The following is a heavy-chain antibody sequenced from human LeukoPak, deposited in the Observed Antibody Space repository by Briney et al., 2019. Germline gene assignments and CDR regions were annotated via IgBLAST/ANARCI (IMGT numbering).Heavy chain of an antibody. V-gene: IGHV1-69*04. D-gene: IGHD6-6*01. CDR2: IIPILGIA. Sequence: ASVKVSCTASGYTFTSYGISWVRQAPGQGLEWMGRIIPILGIANYAQKFQGRVTITADKSTSTAYMELSSLRSEDTAVYYCARVYSSSSYFDYWGQGTLVTVSS. CDR3: ARVYSSSSYFDY. J-gene: IGHJ4*02. CDR1: GYTFTSYG.